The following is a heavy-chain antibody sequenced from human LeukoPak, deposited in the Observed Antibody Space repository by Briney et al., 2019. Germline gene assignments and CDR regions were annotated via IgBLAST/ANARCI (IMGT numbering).Heavy chain of an antibody. V-gene: IGHV4-30-2*01. CDR3: ARVVGYSYGPFYFDY. CDR2: IYHSGST. Sequence: SQTLSLTCAVSGGSISSGGYSWSWIRQPPGKGLEWIGYIYHSGSTYYNPSLKSRITISVDRSENQFSLKLSSVTAADTAVYYCARVVGYSYGPFYFDYWGQGTLVTVSS. CDR1: GGSISSGGYS. J-gene: IGHJ4*02. D-gene: IGHD5-18*01.